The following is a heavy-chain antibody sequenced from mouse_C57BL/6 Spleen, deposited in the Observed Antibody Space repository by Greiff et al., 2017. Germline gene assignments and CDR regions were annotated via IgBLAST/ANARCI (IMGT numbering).Heavy chain of an antibody. V-gene: IGHV1-82*01. CDR3: ARSGSKGGYFDY. CDR1: GYAFSSSW. J-gene: IGHJ2*01. CDR2: IYPGDGDT. Sequence: QVQLQQSGPELVKPGASVKISCKASGYAFSSSWMNWVKQRPGKGLEWIGRIYPGDGDTNYNGKFKGKATLTADKSSSTAYMQLSSLTSEESAVYFCARSGSKGGYFDYWGQGTTLTVSS. D-gene: IGHD1-3*01.